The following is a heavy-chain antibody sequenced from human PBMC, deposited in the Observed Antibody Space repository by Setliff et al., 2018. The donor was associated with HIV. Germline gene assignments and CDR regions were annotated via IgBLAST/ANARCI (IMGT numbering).Heavy chain of an antibody. CDR2: IYYDGTT. D-gene: IGHD2-8*01. J-gene: IGHJ4*02. V-gene: IGHV4-59*01. Sequence: SETLSLTCTVSGGSMSGLYWSWIRQPPGKGLEWVGYIYYDGTTTYNPFLNSRTTISVDTSENQFTLMLSSATAADTAVDYCARVTSSPVYFLDYRGQGTLVTVSS. CDR3: ARVTSSPVYFLDY. CDR1: GGSMSGLY.